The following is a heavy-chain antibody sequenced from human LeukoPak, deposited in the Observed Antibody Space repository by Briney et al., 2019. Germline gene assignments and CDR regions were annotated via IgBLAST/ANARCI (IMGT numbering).Heavy chain of an antibody. CDR2: ISGSGAST. CDR1: GFTFSSYA. J-gene: IGHJ4*02. D-gene: IGHD3-16*01. V-gene: IGHV3-23*01. Sequence: GGSLRLSCAASGFTFSSYAMSWVRQAPGKGLEWVSTISGSGASTYYADSVKGRFTISRDNSKNTLYLQMNSLRAGDTAVYYCAKDGAVQYYFDYWGQGTLVTVSS. CDR3: AKDGAVQYYFDY.